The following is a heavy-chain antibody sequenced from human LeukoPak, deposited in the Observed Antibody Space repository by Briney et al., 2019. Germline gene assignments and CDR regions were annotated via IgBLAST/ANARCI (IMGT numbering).Heavy chain of an antibody. CDR2: IWYDGSNK. CDR1: GFTFSSYG. V-gene: IGHV3-33*06. J-gene: IGHJ6*02. D-gene: IGHD4-23*01. Sequence: GGSLRLSCAASGFTFSSYGMHWVRQAPGKGLEWVAVIWYDGSNKYYADSVKGRFTISRDNSKNTLYLQMNTLRAEDTAVYFCAKAKGLVSYYAMDVWGQGTTVTVSS. CDR3: AKAKGLVSYYAMDV.